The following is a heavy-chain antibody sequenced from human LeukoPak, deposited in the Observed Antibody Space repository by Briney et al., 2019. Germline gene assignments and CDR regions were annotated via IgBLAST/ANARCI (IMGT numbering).Heavy chain of an antibody. CDR2: INSDGSST. J-gene: IGHJ5*02. CDR3: ARALAVAGTGGFDP. V-gene: IGHV3-74*01. CDR1: GFNFSSYW. D-gene: IGHD6-19*01. Sequence: GGSLRLSCAASGFNFSSYWMHWVRQAPGKGLVWVSRINSDGSSTSYADSVKGRFTISRDNAKNTLYLQMNSLRADDTAVYYCARALAVAGTGGFDPWGQGTLVTVSS.